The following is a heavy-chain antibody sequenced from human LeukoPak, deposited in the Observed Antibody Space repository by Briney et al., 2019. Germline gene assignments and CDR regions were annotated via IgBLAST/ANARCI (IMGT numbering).Heavy chain of an antibody. CDR3: ARDIAAAGMTFDP. CDR2: INPNSGGT. J-gene: IGHJ5*02. D-gene: IGHD6-13*01. CDR1: GYTFTGYY. V-gene: IGHV1-2*02. Sequence: ASVKVSCKASGYTFTGYYMHWVRQAPRQGLEWMGWINPNSGGTNYAQKFQGRVTMTRDTSISTAYMEPSRLRSDDTAVYYCARDIAAAGMTFDPWGQGTLVTVSS.